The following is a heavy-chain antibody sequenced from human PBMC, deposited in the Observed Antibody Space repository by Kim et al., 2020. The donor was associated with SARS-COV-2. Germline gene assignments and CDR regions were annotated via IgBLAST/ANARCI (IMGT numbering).Heavy chain of an antibody. V-gene: IGHV3-11*06. CDR3: ARDVAAAAYNWFDP. D-gene: IGHD6-13*01. J-gene: IGHJ5*02. CDR1: GFTFSDYY. Sequence: GGSLRLSCAASGFTFSDYYMSWIRQAPGKGLEWVSYISSSSSYTNYADSVKGRFTISRDNAKNSLYLQMNSLRAEDTAVYYCARDVAAAAYNWFDPWGQGTLVTVSS. CDR2: ISSSSSYT.